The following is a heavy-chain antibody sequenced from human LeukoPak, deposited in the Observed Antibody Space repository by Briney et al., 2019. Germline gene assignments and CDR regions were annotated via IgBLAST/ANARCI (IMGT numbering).Heavy chain of an antibody. CDR2: ISGSGGST. CDR1: GFTFSSYA. CDR3: AKETNSGRIKWFDP. V-gene: IGHV3-23*01. J-gene: IGHJ5*02. D-gene: IGHD1-26*01. Sequence: PGGSLRLSCAASGFTFSSYAMSWVRQAPGKGLEWVSAISGSGGSTYYADSVKGRFTISRDNSKNTLYLQMTSLRVEDTAVYYCAKETNSGRIKWFDPWGQGTLVTVSS.